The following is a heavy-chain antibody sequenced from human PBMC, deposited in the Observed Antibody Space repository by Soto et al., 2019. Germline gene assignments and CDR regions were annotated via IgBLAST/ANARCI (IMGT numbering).Heavy chain of an antibody. J-gene: IGHJ4*02. V-gene: IGHV4-30-4*01. Sequence: SETLSLTCTVSGGSISSGDYYWSWIRQPPGKGLEWIGYIYYSGSTYYNPSLKSRVTISVDTSKNQFSLKLSSVTASDTALYYCASYDILTGYLDYWGQGTLVTVSS. CDR2: IYYSGST. D-gene: IGHD3-9*01. CDR3: ASYDILTGYLDY. CDR1: GGSISSGDYY.